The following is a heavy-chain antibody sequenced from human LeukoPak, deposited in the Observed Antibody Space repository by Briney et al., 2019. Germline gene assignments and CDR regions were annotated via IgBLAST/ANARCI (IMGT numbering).Heavy chain of an antibody. J-gene: IGHJ4*02. Sequence: SETLSLTCTVSGGSISSYYWSWIRQPPGKGLEWIGYIYYSGSTNYNPSLKSRVTISVDTSKNQFSLKLSSVTAADTAVYYCARGLRLYYGSGSLFDYWGQGTLVTVSS. V-gene: IGHV4-59*12. CDR3: ARGLRLYYGSGSLFDY. D-gene: IGHD3-10*01. CDR2: IYYSGST. CDR1: GGSISSYY.